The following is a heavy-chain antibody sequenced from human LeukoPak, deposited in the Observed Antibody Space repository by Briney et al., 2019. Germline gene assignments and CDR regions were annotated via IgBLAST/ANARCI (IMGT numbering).Heavy chain of an antibody. J-gene: IGHJ4*02. V-gene: IGHV3-21*01. CDR3: VREQARAGSFDY. D-gene: IGHD6-19*01. Sequence: GSLRLSCVVSGFTFSSHSVNWARQAPGKGLEWVLSITTSNYIFYAESVKGRFTISRDNAKNSLYLQMTSLRAEDTAVYYCVREQARAGSFDYWGQGTLVTVSS. CDR2: ITTSNYI. CDR1: GFTFSSHS.